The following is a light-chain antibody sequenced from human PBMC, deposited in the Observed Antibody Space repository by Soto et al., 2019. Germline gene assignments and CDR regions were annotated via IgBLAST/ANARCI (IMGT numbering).Light chain of an antibody. Sequence: EIVLTQSPGTLSLSPGDRATLSCRASESVIHKYLAWYKQKPGQAPSLISFGASNRATGFPDRFSGSGSGTDFTLTINRLEPEDFEVYYCQQYGSSPWTFGQGTKVDIK. CDR3: QQYGSSPWT. V-gene: IGKV3-20*01. CDR1: ESVIHKY. CDR2: GAS. J-gene: IGKJ1*01.